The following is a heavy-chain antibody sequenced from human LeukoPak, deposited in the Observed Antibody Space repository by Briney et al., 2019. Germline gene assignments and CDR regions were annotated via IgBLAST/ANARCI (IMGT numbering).Heavy chain of an antibody. Sequence: ASVKVSCTASGYTFTAYYMHWVRQAPGQGLEWMGWINPNSGDTNSSQKLQDRVTLTRDTSISTAYMELSSLTSDDTAVYYCARAYGSGTSYHPDYWGQGTLVTVSS. CDR2: INPNSGDT. V-gene: IGHV1-2*02. J-gene: IGHJ4*02. CDR1: GYTFTAYY. D-gene: IGHD3-10*01. CDR3: ARAYGSGTSYHPDY.